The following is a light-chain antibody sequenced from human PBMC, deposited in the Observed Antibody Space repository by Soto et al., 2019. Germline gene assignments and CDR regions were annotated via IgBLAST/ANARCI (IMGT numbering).Light chain of an antibody. CDR3: AAWDDSLNGWV. CDR2: SNS. CDR1: SSNLEYNT. Sequence: QSVLTQPPSASGTPGQRVTISCSGSSSNLEYNTVCWFQQLPGTTPKLLIYSNSQRPSGVPDRFSGSKSGTSASLAISGLQSEDEADYYCAAWDDSLNGWVFGGGTKLTVL. J-gene: IGLJ3*02. V-gene: IGLV1-44*01.